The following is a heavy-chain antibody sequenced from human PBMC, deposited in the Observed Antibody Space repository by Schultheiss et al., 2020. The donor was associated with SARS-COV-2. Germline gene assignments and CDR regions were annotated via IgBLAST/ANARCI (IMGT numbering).Heavy chain of an antibody. V-gene: IGHV4-34*01. J-gene: IGHJ6*02. Sequence: SETLSLTCAVYGGSFFGYYWSWISQTPGKGLEWIGEINHSGSTNYNPSLKSRVTITVDMSKNRFSLKVCSVTAADTAVYYYTRGTYCGCDCPVGSPYGMNVGGQGTTVTVS. CDR1: GGSFFGYY. CDR2: INHSGST. D-gene: IGHD2-21*02. CDR3: TRGTYCGCDCPVGSPYGMNV.